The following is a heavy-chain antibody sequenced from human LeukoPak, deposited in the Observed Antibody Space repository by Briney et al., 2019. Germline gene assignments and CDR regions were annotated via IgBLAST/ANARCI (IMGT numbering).Heavy chain of an antibody. CDR2: ISWNSGNI. D-gene: IGHD3-16*01. V-gene: IGHV3-9*03. CDR1: GFTFDDYA. Sequence: GGSLRLSCAASGFTFDDYAMHWVRQAPGKGLEWVSGISWNSGNIGYADSVKGRFTISRDNAKNSLYLQMNSLRVEDMALYYCAKGGAFDIWGQGTMVTVSS. CDR3: AKGGAFDI. J-gene: IGHJ3*02.